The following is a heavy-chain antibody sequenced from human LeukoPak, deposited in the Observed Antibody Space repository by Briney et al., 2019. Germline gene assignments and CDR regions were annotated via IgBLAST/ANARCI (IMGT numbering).Heavy chain of an antibody. J-gene: IGHJ6*02. CDR1: GYTFTSYG. CDR2: INPNSGGT. D-gene: IGHD3-16*01. CDR3: ARDPRFGYYYGMDV. Sequence: ASVKVSCKASGYTFTSYGISWVRQAPGQGLAWMGRINPNSGGTNYAQKFQGRVTMTRDTSISTVYMELSRLRSDDTAVYYCARDPRFGYYYGMDVWGQGTTVTVSS. V-gene: IGHV1-2*06.